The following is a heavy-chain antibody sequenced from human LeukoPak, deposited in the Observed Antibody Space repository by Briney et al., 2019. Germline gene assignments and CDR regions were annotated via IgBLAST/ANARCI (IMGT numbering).Heavy chain of an antibody. CDR3: AKEDRVKYWFDP. V-gene: IGHV4-39*07. CDR2: IYHSGST. D-gene: IGHD1-14*01. CDR1: GGSIRSGGYY. Sequence: ASETLSLTCVVSGGSIRSGGYYWGWIRQPPGKGLEWIGSIYHSGSTYYNPSLKSRVTISVDTSNTQFSLKLDSVTAADTAVYYCAKEDRVKYWFDPWGQGTLVTVSS. J-gene: IGHJ5*02.